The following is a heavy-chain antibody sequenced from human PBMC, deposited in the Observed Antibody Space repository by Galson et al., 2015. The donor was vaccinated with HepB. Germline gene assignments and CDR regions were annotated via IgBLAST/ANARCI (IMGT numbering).Heavy chain of an antibody. CDR3: ARENSRDRYQLPGHYYGLDV. J-gene: IGHJ6*02. CDR1: GFSFSTYT. CDR2: ITSSSTYM. V-gene: IGHV3-21*01. D-gene: IGHD2-2*01. Sequence: SLRLSCAASGFSFSTYTMKWVRLAPGKGLEWVSSITSSSTYMYYADSMKGRFSISRDDAKNSLYLQMNSLRAEDTAVYYCARENSRDRYQLPGHYYGLDVWGQGTTVTVSS.